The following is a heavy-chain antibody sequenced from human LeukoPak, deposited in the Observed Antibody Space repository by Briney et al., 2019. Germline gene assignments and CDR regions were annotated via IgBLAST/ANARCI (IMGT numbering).Heavy chain of an antibody. CDR1: GFLFSNSW. CDR2: INQDGSER. J-gene: IGHJ6*03. CDR3: ARDHGGKNYYYYYYMDV. V-gene: IGHV3-7*03. Sequence: GGSLRLSCEASGFLFSNSWMSWVRQAPGKGLEWVANINQDGSERDYVDSVKGRLTISRDDAKESLYLQMNGLRAEDTAVYYCARDHGGKNYYYYYYMDVWGKGTTVTVSS.